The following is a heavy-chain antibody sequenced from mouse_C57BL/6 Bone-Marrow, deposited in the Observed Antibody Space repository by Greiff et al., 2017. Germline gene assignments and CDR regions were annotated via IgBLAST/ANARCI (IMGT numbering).Heavy chain of an antibody. J-gene: IGHJ4*01. CDR2: ISNLAYSI. CDR3: ARSYGSRGAMDY. V-gene: IGHV5-15*01. CDR1: GFTFSDYG. Sequence: DVKLVESGGGLVQPGGSLKLSCAASGFTFSDYGMAWVRQAPRKGPEWVAFISNLAYSIYYADTVTGRFTISRDNAKNTLYLEMSSLRSEDTAMYYCARSYGSRGAMDYWGQGTSVTVSS. D-gene: IGHD1-1*01.